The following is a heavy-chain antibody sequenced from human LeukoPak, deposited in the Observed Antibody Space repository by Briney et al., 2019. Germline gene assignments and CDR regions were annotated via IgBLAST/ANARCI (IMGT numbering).Heavy chain of an antibody. V-gene: IGHV4-34*01. J-gene: IGHJ3*02. D-gene: IGHD3-22*01. CDR2: INHSGST. Sequence: SETLSLTCAVYGGSFSGYYWSWIRQPPGKGLEWIGEINHSGSTNYNPSLKSRVTISVDTSKSHFSLKLSSVTAADTAVYYCARDQGWVLGELISNTFDIWGQGTTVTVSS. CDR3: ARDQGWVLGELISNTFDI. CDR1: GGSFSGYY.